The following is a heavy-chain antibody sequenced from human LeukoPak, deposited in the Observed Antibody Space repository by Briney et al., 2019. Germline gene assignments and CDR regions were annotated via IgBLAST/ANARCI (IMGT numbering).Heavy chain of an antibody. D-gene: IGHD3-3*01. CDR1: GGSISSYY. CDR2: IYTSGST. J-gene: IGHJ6*03. CDR3: ARGVFYDFWSGPQNYYYYMDV. Sequence: SETLSLTCTVSGGSISSYYWSWIRQPAGKGLEWIGRIYTSGSTNYNPSLKSPVTMSVDTSKNHFSLQLSSVTAADTAVYYCARGVFYDFWSGPQNYYYYMDVWGKGTTVTVSS. V-gene: IGHV4-4*07.